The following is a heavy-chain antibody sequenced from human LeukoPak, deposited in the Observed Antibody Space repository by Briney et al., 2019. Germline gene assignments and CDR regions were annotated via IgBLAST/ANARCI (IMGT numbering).Heavy chain of an antibody. Sequence: SETLSLTCTVSGGSISSGDYYWSWIRQPPGKGLEWIGYIYYSGSTYYNPSLKSRVTISVDTSKNQFSLKLSSVTAADTAVYYCARLYNSNYDGNDFDYWGQGTLVTVSS. V-gene: IGHV4-30-4*01. CDR2: IYYSGST. CDR1: GGSISSGDYY. D-gene: IGHD4-11*01. CDR3: ARLYNSNYDGNDFDY. J-gene: IGHJ4*02.